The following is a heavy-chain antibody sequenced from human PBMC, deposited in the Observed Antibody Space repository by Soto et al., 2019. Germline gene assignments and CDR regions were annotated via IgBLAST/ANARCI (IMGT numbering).Heavy chain of an antibody. CDR1: GGSVSSGSYD. V-gene: IGHV4-61*01. J-gene: IGHJ4*02. CDR3: ARVGDFWSGYYEYYLYY. Sequence: SETLSLACTVSGGSVSSGSYDWSWIRQRPGKGLEWIGYIYYSGSTNYNPSLKSRVTISVDTSKNQFSLKLSSVTAADTAVYYCARVGDFWSGYYEYYLYYWGQGTLVTVSS. CDR2: IYYSGST. D-gene: IGHD3-3*01.